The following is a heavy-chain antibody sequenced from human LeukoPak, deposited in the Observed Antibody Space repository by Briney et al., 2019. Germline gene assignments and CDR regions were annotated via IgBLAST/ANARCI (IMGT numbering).Heavy chain of an antibody. CDR1: GFTFSSYW. CDR2: INSDGSST. Sequence: PGGSLRLSCAASGFTFSSYWMHWVRQAPGKGLVWVSRINSDGSSTSYADSVKGRFTISRDNAKNTLYLQMNSLRAEDTAVYYCAKVPVVVPAYYYYMDVWGKGTTVTVSS. J-gene: IGHJ6*03. V-gene: IGHV3-74*01. D-gene: IGHD2-2*01. CDR3: AKVPVVVPAYYYYMDV.